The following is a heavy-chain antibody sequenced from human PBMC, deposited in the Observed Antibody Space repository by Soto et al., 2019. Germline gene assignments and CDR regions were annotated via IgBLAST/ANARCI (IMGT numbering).Heavy chain of an antibody. CDR2: ISGSGGST. D-gene: IGHD3-22*01. CDR1: GFTFSSYA. CDR3: AKKYYYDSSGYYSQGDDRVFITNNWFDP. J-gene: IGHJ5*02. V-gene: IGHV3-23*01. Sequence: EVQLLESGGGLVQPGGSLRLSCAASGFTFSSYAMSWVRQAPGKGLEWVSAISGSGGSTYYADSVKGRFTISRDNSKNTLYLQMNSLRAEDTAVYYCAKKYYYDSSGYYSQGDDRVFITNNWFDPWGQGTLVTVSS.